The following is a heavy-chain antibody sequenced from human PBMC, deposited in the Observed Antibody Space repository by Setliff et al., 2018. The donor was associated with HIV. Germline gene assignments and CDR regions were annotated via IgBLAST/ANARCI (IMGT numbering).Heavy chain of an antibody. Sequence: SETLSLTCTVSGGSISSGSYYWSWIRQPAGKGLEWTGSIYHTGRTYYNLSLKSRLTMSLDTSKNQFSLNLSSVTAADTAVYYCASRVYYYDESAILREEGFVPWGRGTQVTVSS. V-gene: IGHV4-39*01. J-gene: IGHJ5*02. CDR2: IYHTGRT. CDR3: ASRVYYYDESAILREEGFVP. D-gene: IGHD3-22*01. CDR1: GGSISSGSYY.